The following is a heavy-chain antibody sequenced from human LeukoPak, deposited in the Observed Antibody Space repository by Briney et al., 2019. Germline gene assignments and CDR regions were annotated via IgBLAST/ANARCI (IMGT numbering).Heavy chain of an antibody. Sequence: PGGSLRLSCAASGFTFSSYGMHWVRQAPGKGLEWVAVISYDGSNKYYADSVKGRFTISRDNSKNTLYLQMNSLRAEDTAVYYCAEEGYSRDFDYWGQGTLVTVSS. CDR3: AEEGYSRDFDY. J-gene: IGHJ4*02. V-gene: IGHV3-30*18. D-gene: IGHD5-18*01. CDR1: GFTFSSYG. CDR2: ISYDGSNK.